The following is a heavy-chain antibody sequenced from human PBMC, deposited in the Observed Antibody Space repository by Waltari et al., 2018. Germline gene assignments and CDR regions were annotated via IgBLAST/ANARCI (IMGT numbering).Heavy chain of an antibody. Sequence: QVQLQESGPGRVKPSETLSLTCNVSGDYITSGSYFRSWIRQPAGEGLEFIGRIYKYGNTIYTPSLTGRVTITMDMSRNQFSLRLKSVTAADTAVYYCTRDPAGGIDVWGQGTLVTVSS. CDR3: TRDPAGGIDV. D-gene: IGHD3-16*01. J-gene: IGHJ4*02. CDR1: GDYITSGSYF. V-gene: IGHV4-61*02. CDR2: IYKYGNT.